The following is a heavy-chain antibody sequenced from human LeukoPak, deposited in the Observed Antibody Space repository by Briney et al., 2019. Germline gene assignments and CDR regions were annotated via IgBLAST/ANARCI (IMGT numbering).Heavy chain of an antibody. CDR1: GFTFSDYY. Sequence: GGSLRLSCAASGFTFSDYYMSWIRQAPGKGLEWVSYISSSGSTIYYADSVKGRFTISRDNAKNSLYLQMNSLRAEDTAVYYCARDPHYYDSSGYVDYWGQGTLVTVPS. V-gene: IGHV3-11*01. CDR2: ISSSGSTI. D-gene: IGHD3-22*01. CDR3: ARDPHYYDSSGYVDY. J-gene: IGHJ4*02.